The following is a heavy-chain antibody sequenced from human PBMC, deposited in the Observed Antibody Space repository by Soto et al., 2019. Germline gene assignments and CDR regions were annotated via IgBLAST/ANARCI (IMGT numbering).Heavy chain of an antibody. Sequence: PWGSLRLSCAASGFTVYIYGVDWVRQAPGKGLEWVAVISYDGSNEYYADPVKGRFTISRDNSKNTLYLQMNSLRAEDTAVYYCAKSVAAPLGGYYYYLDVWGKGTTVTVSS. V-gene: IGHV3-30*18. J-gene: IGHJ6*03. CDR2: ISYDGSNE. D-gene: IGHD6-19*01. CDR3: AKSVAAPLGGYYYYLDV. CDR1: GFTVYIYG.